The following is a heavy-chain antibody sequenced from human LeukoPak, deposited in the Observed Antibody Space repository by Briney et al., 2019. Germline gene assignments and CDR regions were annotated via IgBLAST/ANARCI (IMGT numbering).Heavy chain of an antibody. V-gene: IGHV3-11*04. CDR2: ISSSGSTI. J-gene: IGHJ4*02. Sequence: GGSLRLSCAASGFTFSDYYMSWIRQAPGKGLEWVSYISSSGSTIYYADSVKGRFTISRDNSENTLYLQMNSLRAEDTAVYYCARDAGSGYADYWGQGTLVTVSS. CDR1: GFTFSDYY. D-gene: IGHD5-12*01. CDR3: ARDAGSGYADY.